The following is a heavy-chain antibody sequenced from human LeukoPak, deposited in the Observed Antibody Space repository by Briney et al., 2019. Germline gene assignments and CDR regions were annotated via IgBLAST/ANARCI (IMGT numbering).Heavy chain of an antibody. J-gene: IGHJ4*02. CDR2: IRYDGSNK. D-gene: IGHD3-22*01. V-gene: IGHV3-30*02. Sequence: GGSLRLSCAASGFTFSSYGMHWVRQAPGKGLEWVAFIRYDGSNKYYADSVKGRFTISRDNSKNTLYLQMNSLRAEGTAVYYCAKDTPDSSAYYLENWGQGTLVTVSS. CDR1: GFTFSSYG. CDR3: AKDTPDSSAYYLEN.